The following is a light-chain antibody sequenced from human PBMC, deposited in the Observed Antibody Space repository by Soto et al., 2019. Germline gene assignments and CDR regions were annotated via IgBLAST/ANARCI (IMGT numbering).Light chain of an antibody. V-gene: IGKV3-15*01. J-gene: IGKJ5*01. Sequence: EIVMTQSPATLSVSPGERATLSCRASQSVSSNLAWYQQKPGQAPRLLIYGASTRAPGIPARFSGSGSGTEFTLTISSLQSEDFAVYYCQQYNNWITFGQGTRLEI. CDR2: GAS. CDR1: QSVSSN. CDR3: QQYNNWIT.